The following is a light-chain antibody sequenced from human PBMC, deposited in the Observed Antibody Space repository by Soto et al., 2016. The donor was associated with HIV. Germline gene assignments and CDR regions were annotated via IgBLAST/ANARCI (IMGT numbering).Light chain of an antibody. CDR1: QSISSW. CDR3: QQYFHTRT. J-gene: IGKJ2*01. V-gene: IGKV1-5*03. CDR2: KAS. Sequence: DIQMTQSPSTLSASVGDRVTITCRASQSISSWLAWYQQKPGKAPKLLIYKASSLESGVPSRFSGSGSGTDYTLTISSLQPEDSATYYCQQYFHTRTFGQGTKLQIK.